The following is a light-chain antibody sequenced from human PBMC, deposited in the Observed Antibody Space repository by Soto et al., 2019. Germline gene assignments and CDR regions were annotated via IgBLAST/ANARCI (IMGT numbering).Light chain of an antibody. CDR1: SSNIGSNT. J-gene: IGLJ2*01. CDR2: SNN. CDR3: AAWDDRLNCRV. V-gene: IGLV1-44*01. Sequence: QSVLTQPPSASGTPGQRVTISCSGSSSNIGSNTVNWYQQLPGTAPKLLIYSNNQRPSGVTDRFSGSKSGTSASLAISGLQSEDEADYYCAAWDDRLNCRVFGGGTKLTVL.